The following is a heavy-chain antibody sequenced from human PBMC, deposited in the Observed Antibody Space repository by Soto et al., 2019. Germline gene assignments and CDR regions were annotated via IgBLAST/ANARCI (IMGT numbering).Heavy chain of an antibody. J-gene: IGHJ5*02. Sequence: ASVKVSCKASGYTFTGYYMHWVRQAPGQGLEWMGWINPNSGGTNYAQKFQGRVTMTRDTSISTAYMELSRLRSDDTAVYYCARGKSGYHNWFDPWVQGTLVTVSS. CDR3: ARGKSGYHNWFDP. V-gene: IGHV1-2*02. CDR1: GYTFTGYY. D-gene: IGHD3-3*01. CDR2: INPNSGGT.